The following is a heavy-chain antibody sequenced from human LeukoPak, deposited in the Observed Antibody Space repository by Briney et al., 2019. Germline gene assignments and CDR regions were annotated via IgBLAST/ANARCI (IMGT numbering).Heavy chain of an antibody. J-gene: IGHJ4*02. CDR1: GFTFSSYA. V-gene: IGHV3-21*01. Sequence: GGSLRLSCAASGFTFSSYAMSWVRQAPGKGLEWVSSISSSSSYIYYADSVKGRFTISRDNAKNSLYLQMNSLRAEDTAVYYCARDRYNWNDRTPYYFDYWGQGTLVTVSS. D-gene: IGHD1-1*01. CDR3: ARDRYNWNDRTPYYFDY. CDR2: ISSSSSYI.